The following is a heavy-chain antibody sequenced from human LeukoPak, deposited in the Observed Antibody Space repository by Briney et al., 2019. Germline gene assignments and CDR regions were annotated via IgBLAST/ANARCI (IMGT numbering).Heavy chain of an antibody. Sequence: PSETLSLTCTVSGGSVSSVSSFWSWIRQPPGKGLEWIGYIYYSGSTNYNPSLKSRVTISVDTSKNQFSLKLSSVTAADTAVYYCARMIGDYYDFWSPLVYYYYGMDVWGQGTTVTVSS. V-gene: IGHV4-61*01. CDR2: IYYSGST. D-gene: IGHD3-3*01. CDR3: ARMIGDYYDFWSPLVYYYYGMDV. CDR1: GGSVSSVSSF. J-gene: IGHJ6*02.